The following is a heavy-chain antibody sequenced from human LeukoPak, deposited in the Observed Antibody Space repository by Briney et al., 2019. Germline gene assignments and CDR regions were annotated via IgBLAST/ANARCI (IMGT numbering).Heavy chain of an antibody. Sequence: GGSLRLSCAASGFTFSSYWMHWVRQAPGKGLVWVSRINSDGGSTSYADSVKGRFTISRDNAKNTLYLQMNSLRAEDTAVYYCARGRQYYYYYGMDVWGKGTTVTVSS. CDR3: ARGRQYYYYYGMDV. CDR2: INSDGGST. CDR1: GFTFSSYW. V-gene: IGHV3-74*01. J-gene: IGHJ6*04. D-gene: IGHD6-25*01.